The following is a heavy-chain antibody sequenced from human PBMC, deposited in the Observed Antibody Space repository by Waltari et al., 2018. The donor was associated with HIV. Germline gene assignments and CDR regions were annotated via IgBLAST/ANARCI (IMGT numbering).Heavy chain of an antibody. V-gene: IGHV3-74*01. Sequence: EVQLVESGGGLVQPGGSLRLSCAASGFTFSSYWMHWVHQAPGKGLVWVSRINSEGSSTSYADAVKGRFTIARDNAKNTLYLQMNSLRAEDTAVYYCASGVTAEGSNAFDIWGQGTMVTVSS. J-gene: IGHJ3*02. CDR1: GFTFSSYW. D-gene: IGHD2-21*02. CDR3: ASGVTAEGSNAFDI. CDR2: INSEGSST.